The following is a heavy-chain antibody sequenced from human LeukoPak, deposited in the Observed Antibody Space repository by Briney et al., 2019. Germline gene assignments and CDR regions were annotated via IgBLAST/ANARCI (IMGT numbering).Heavy chain of an antibody. CDR3: ARGTDYYYYMDV. CDR2: IYYSGNT. CDR1: GDSISSSNSY. Sequence: SETLSLTCTVSGDSISSSNSYWGWIRQPPGKGLEWIGSIYYSGNTYYNASLKSRVTISVDTSKNQFSLKLSSVTAADTAVYYCARGTDYYYYMDVWGKGTTVTVSS. D-gene: IGHD2-8*02. J-gene: IGHJ6*03. V-gene: IGHV4-39*07.